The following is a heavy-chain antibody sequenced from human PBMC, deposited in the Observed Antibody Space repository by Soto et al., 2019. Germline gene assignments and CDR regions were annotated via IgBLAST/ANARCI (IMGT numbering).Heavy chain of an antibody. D-gene: IGHD3-16*01. CDR1: GYTFTSYD. CDR2: MNPNSANT. Sequence: QVQLVQSGAEVKKPGASVKVSCKASGYTFTSYDINWVRQATGQGLEWRGWMNPNSANTGYAQKFQGRVTMTRTTTISTAYMELSSRESADTAVYYGAREGVRGMDVWGHGTTVTVSS. CDR3: AREGVRGMDV. V-gene: IGHV1-8*01. J-gene: IGHJ6*02.